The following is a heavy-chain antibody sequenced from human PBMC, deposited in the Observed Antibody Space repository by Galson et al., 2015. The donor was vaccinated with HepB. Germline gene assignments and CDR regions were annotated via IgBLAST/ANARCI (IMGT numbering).Heavy chain of an antibody. CDR3: ASKGFYYYYGMDV. J-gene: IGHJ6*02. Sequence: SLRLSCAASGFTFSSYSMNWVRQAPGEGLEWVSSISSSSSYIYYADSVKGRFTISRDNAKNSLYLQMNSLRAEDTAVYYCASKGFYYYYGMDVWGQGTTVTVSS. V-gene: IGHV3-21*01. CDR1: GFTFSSYS. CDR2: ISSSSSYI.